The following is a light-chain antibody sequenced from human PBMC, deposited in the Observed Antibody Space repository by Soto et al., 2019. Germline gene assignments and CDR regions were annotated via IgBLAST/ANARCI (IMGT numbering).Light chain of an antibody. CDR2: EGS. CDR3: SSYTSSSTLVV. J-gene: IGLJ2*01. V-gene: IGLV2-14*02. Sequence: QSVLTQPASVSGSPGQSITISCTGTSSDVGSYNLVSWYQQHPGKAPKLMIYEGSKRPSGVSNRFSGSKSGNTASLTISGLQAEDEADYYCSSYTSSSTLVVFGGGTKLTVL. CDR1: SSDVGSYNL.